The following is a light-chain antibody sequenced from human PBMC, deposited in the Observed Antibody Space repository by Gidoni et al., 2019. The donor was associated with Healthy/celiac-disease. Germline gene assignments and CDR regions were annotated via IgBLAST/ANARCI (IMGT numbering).Light chain of an antibody. CDR2: QDS. Sequence: SYELTQPPPVSVSPGQTASITCSGDKLGDKYACWYQQKPGRSPVLVIYQDSKRPAGIPERFSGSNSGNTATLTISGTQAMDEADYYCQAWDSSVVFGGGTKLTVL. CDR1: KLGDKY. CDR3: QAWDSSVV. J-gene: IGLJ2*01. V-gene: IGLV3-1*01.